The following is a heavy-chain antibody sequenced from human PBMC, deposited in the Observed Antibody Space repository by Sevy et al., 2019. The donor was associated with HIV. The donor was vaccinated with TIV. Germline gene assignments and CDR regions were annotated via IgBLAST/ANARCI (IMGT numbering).Heavy chain of an antibody. CDR3: ARAGRITMVRGVIIRERYFDY. D-gene: IGHD3-10*01. CDR2: IGTAGDT. J-gene: IGHJ4*02. V-gene: IGHV3-13*01. CDR1: GFTFSSYD. Sequence: GGSLRLSCAASGFTFSSYDMHWVRQATGKGLEWVSAIGTAGDTYYPGSVKGRFTISRENAKNSLYLQMNSLRAGDTXXXYCARAGRITMVRGVIIRERYFDYWGQGTLVTVSS.